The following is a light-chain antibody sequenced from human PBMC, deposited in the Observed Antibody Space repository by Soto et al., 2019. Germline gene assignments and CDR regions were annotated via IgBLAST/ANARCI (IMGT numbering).Light chain of an antibody. V-gene: IGKV3-20*01. CDR2: GAS. CDR3: QQYDSSPWT. CDR1: QSVKRNY. Sequence: EIVLTQSPGTLSLSPGERATLSCRTSQSVKRNYLAWYQHKPGQAPRLFIYGASSRAAGIPDRFSGFGSGTDFTLTISRLEPDDFAVYYCQQYDSSPWTFGQGTKVEVK. J-gene: IGKJ1*01.